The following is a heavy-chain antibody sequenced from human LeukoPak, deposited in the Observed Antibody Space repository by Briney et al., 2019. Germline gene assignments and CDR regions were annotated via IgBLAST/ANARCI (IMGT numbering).Heavy chain of an antibody. Sequence: SETLSLTCAVYGGSISGDYWNWIRQPPGKGLEWIGEINHSGSTNYYPSLKSQVTISVDTSKNQFSLKLSSVTAADTAVYYCARDLSLPGNSYAIRGDAFDIWGQGTMVTVSS. CDR3: ARDLSLPGNSYAIRGDAFDI. CDR1: GGSISGDY. J-gene: IGHJ3*02. V-gene: IGHV4-34*01. D-gene: IGHD5-18*01. CDR2: INHSGST.